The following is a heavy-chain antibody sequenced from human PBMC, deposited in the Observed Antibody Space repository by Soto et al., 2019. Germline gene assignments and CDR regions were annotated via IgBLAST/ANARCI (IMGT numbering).Heavy chain of an antibody. CDR2: ISYDGSNK. CDR3: AKDDDY. J-gene: IGHJ4*02. CDR1: GFTFSSYG. Sequence: GESLRLSCAASGFTFSSYGMHWVRQAPGKGLEWVAVISYDGSNKYYADSVKGRFTISRDNSKNTLYLQMNSLRAEDTAVYYCAKDDDYWGQGTLVTVSS. V-gene: IGHV3-30*18.